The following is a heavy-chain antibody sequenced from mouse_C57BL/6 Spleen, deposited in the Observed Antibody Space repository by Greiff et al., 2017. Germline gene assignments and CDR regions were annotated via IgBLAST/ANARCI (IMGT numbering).Heavy chain of an antibody. CDR1: GYTFTDYY. CDR2: INPNNGGT. J-gene: IGHJ4*01. CDR3: ERGITTVVATVHYYAMDY. Sequence: EVQLLQSGPGLVKPGASVKISCKASGYTFTDYYMYWVKQSHGKSLEWIGDINPNNGGTSYNQKIKGKATLTVDKSSSTAYMEIRSLTAEDSAVYYCERGITTVVATVHYYAMDYWGQGTSVTVSS. V-gene: IGHV1-26*01. D-gene: IGHD1-1*01.